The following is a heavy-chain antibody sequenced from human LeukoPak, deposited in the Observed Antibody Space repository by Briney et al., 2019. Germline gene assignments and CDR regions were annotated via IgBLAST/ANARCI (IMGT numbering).Heavy chain of an antibody. V-gene: IGHV3-30*03. D-gene: IGHD2-15*01. J-gene: IGHJ5*02. CDR3: ARGGLYCSGGSCSNWFDP. Sequence: GGSLRLSCAASGFTFTSYGMHWVRQAPGKGLEWVAVISYDGSNKYSADSVKGRFTISRDNSKNTVYLQMNSLRAEDTAVYYCARGGLYCSGGSCSNWFDPWGQGTLVTVSS. CDR1: GFTFTSYG. CDR2: ISYDGSNK.